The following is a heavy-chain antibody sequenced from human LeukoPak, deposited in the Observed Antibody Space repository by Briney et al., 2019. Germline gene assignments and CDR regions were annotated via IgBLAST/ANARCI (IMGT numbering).Heavy chain of an antibody. J-gene: IGHJ6*03. CDR1: GGTFSSYA. CDR3: ARGSIAARPGYYYYMDV. Sequence: SVKVSCKASGGTFSSYAISWVRQAPGQGLEWMGGIIPIFGTANYAQKFQGRVTITTDESTSTAYMELCSLRSEDTAVYYCARGSIAARPGYYYYMDVWGKGTTVTVSS. V-gene: IGHV1-69*05. D-gene: IGHD6-6*01. CDR2: IIPIFGTA.